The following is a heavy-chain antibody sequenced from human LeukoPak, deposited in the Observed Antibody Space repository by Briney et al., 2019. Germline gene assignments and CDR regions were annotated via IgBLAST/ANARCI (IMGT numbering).Heavy chain of an antibody. CDR1: GFTVGSGR. CDR2: IYSGDNK. V-gene: IGHV3-53*01. CDR3: VRERFSNDYEA. D-gene: IGHD3-22*01. J-gene: IGHJ5*02. Sequence: GGSLRLSCAASGFTVGSGRRMSWVRQAPGKGLEWVSTIYSGDNKKYGDSVKGRFTISRDHSKNTLDLQMNSLRVEDTAMYYCVRERFSNDYEAWGQGILVTVSS.